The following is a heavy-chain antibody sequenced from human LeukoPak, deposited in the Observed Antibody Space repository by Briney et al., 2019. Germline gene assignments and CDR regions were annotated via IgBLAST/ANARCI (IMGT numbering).Heavy chain of an antibody. V-gene: IGHV1-58*01. CDR1: GFTFTSTA. J-gene: IGHJ4*02. CDR3: ASDPPYTSSSAW. Sequence: SVKVSCKASGFTFTSTAVQWVRQARGQRLEWIGWILVGSGNTNYAQMFQERVTLTWDVSTSTAYMVLSSLRSEDTAIYYCASDPPYTSSSAWWGQGTLVTVSS. CDR2: ILVGSGNT. D-gene: IGHD2-2*01.